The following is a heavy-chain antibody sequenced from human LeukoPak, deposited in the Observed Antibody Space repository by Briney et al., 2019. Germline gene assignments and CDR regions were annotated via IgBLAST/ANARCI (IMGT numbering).Heavy chain of an antibody. Sequence: SETLSLTCTVSGGSISSSPYWWGWIRQPPGTGLEWIGTIYFSGSTFYHPSLEGRVSISADRSKNQFSLKLASVTAADTAVYYCARRAYGTGFDYWGQGTVVTVSS. CDR2: IYFSGST. CDR1: GGSISSSPYW. J-gene: IGHJ4*02. D-gene: IGHD3/OR15-3a*01. V-gene: IGHV4-39*01. CDR3: ARRAYGTGFDY.